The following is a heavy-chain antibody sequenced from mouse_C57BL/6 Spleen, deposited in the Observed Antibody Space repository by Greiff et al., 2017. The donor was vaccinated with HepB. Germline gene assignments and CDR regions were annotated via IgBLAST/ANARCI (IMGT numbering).Heavy chain of an antibody. CDR3: ARDYYGSSYDYFDY. D-gene: IGHD1-1*01. Sequence: VHVKQSVAELVRPGASVKLSCTASGFNIKNTYMHWVKQRPEQGLEWIGRIDPANGNTKYAPKFQGKATITADTSSNTAYLQLSSLTSEDTAIYYCARDYYGSSYDYFDYWGQGTTLTVSS. CDR1: GFNIKNTY. J-gene: IGHJ2*01. CDR2: IDPANGNT. V-gene: IGHV14-3*01.